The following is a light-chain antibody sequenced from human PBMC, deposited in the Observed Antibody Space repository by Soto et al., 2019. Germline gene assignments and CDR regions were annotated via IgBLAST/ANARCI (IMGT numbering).Light chain of an antibody. J-gene: IGLJ2*01. CDR1: SSNIGSNY. CDR2: SNI. Sequence: QSVLTHPPSASGTPGQRVTISCSGSSSNIGSNYVYWYQQLPGTAPKLLIYSNIQRPSGVPDRFSGSKSGTSASLAISGLRSEDEADYYCAVWDDSLSGPVFGGGTKVTVL. CDR3: AVWDDSLSGPV. V-gene: IGLV1-47*02.